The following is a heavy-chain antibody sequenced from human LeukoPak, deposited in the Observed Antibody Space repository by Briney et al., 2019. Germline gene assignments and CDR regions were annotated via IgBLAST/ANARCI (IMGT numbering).Heavy chain of an antibody. D-gene: IGHD2-15*01. CDR3: AKDGWTCSGGNCYFAY. J-gene: IGHJ4*02. CDR1: GFTFSRNG. V-gene: IGHV3-30*02. Sequence: GGSLRLSCAASGFTFSRNGMHWVRQAPGKGLEWVAFIRYDGSNEYYADSVEGRVSISRDNSKNTLYLQMNSLRAEDTAVYYCAKDGWTCSGGNCYFAYWGQGTLVTVSS. CDR2: IRYDGSNE.